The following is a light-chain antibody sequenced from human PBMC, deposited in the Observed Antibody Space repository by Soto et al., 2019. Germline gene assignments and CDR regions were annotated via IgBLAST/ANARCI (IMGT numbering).Light chain of an antibody. J-gene: IGKJ4*02. Sequence: EIVLTQSPDTLSLSPGERATLSCRASQSVRNNYLAWYQQKPGQAPRFLIYDTSCRATGIPDRFSGSGSGTDFTLTISRLEPEDFAVYYCQQDGRSPFTFGGGTKVEIK. CDR3: QQDGRSPFT. CDR1: QSVRNNY. CDR2: DTS. V-gene: IGKV3-20*01.